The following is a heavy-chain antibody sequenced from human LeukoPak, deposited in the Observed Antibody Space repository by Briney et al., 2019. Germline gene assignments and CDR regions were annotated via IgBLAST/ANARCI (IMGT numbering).Heavy chain of an antibody. CDR1: GGSISSNNW. CDR3: ARGGPPGYYYDYYMDV. Sequence: SETLSLTCAVSGGSISSNNWWSWVRQPPGKGLEWIGEIYHSGSTNFNPSLKSRVTISVDTSKNQFSLKMSSVTAADTAVYFCARGGPPGYYYDYYMDVWGKGTTVTISS. CDR2: IYHSGST. J-gene: IGHJ6*03. V-gene: IGHV4-4*02.